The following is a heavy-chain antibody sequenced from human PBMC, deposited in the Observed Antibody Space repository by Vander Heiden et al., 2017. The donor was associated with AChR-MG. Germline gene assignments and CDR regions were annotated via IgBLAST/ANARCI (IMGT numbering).Heavy chain of an antibody. CDR2: IYYSGST. CDR3: ARVGGGFIVGALKYFDY. Sequence: QVQLQESGPGLVKPSETLSLTCTVSGGSISSYYWSWIRQPPGKGLEWIGYIYYSGSTNYNPSLKSRVTISVDTSKNQFSLKLSSVTAADTAVYYCARVGGGFIVGALKYFDYWGQGTLVTVSS. CDR1: GGSISSYY. J-gene: IGHJ4*02. V-gene: IGHV4-59*01. D-gene: IGHD1-26*01.